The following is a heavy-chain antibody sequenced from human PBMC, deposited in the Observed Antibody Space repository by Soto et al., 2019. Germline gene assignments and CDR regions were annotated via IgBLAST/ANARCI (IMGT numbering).Heavy chain of an antibody. J-gene: IGHJ4*02. CDR1: GGSISSYY. D-gene: IGHD1-26*01. V-gene: IGHV4-59*01. CDR2: IYYSGST. Sequence: PSETLSLTCTVSGGSISSYYWSWIRQPPGKGLEWIGYIYYSGSTNYNPSLKSRVTISVDTSKNQFSLKLSSVTAADTAVYYCARGNWGVGATAIDYWGQGTLVTVSS. CDR3: ARGNWGVGATAIDY.